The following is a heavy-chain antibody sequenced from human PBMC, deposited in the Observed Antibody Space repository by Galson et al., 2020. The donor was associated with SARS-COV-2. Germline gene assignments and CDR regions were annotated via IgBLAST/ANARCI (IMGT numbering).Heavy chain of an antibody. CDR1: GFTFRSYW. CDR3: ARGHDALTGWSVDY. V-gene: IGHV3-74*01. D-gene: IGHD3-9*01. CDR2: INVDGRT. J-gene: IGHJ4*02. Sequence: GGSLRLPCAASGFTFRSYWMHWFRQAPGKGLVWFPRINVDGRTNYANSMKGRFSISRDNSKNTLYLKMNSLRAEDTAVYFCARGHDALTGWSVDYWGRGTRVTVSS.